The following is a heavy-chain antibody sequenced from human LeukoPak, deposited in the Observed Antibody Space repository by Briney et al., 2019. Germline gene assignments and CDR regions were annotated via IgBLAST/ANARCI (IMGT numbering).Heavy chain of an antibody. CDR1: GYTFTSHY. Sequence: ASVKVSCKASGYTFTSHYMHWVRQAPGQGLEWMGLISPTGGNTNYAQKFQDRVTMTRDTSTSTVYMDLSSLRSEDTAVYYCARDRGALTGQHDWFDPWGQGTLVTVSS. CDR3: ARDRGALTGQHDWFDP. V-gene: IGHV1-46*01. CDR2: ISPTGGNT. D-gene: IGHD3-9*01. J-gene: IGHJ5*02.